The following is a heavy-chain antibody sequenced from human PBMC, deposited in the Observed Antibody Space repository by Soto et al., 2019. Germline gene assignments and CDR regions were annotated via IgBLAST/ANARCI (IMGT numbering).Heavy chain of an antibody. Sequence: SETLSLTCAVYGGSFSGYYWSWIRQPPGKGLEWIGEINHSGSTNYNPSLKSRVTISLDTSKNHFSLKLSSVTAADTAVYYCAVVPEGVFSWIDPWGQGILVTVSS. CDR2: INHSGST. CDR3: AVVPEGVFSWIDP. CDR1: GGSFSGYY. D-gene: IGHD2-15*01. J-gene: IGHJ5*02. V-gene: IGHV4-34*01.